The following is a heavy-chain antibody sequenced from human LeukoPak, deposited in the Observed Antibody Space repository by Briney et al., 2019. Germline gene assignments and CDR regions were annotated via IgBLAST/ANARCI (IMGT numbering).Heavy chain of an antibody. V-gene: IGHV3-30*04. D-gene: IGHD3-22*01. Sequence: LSGGSLRLSCAASGFTFSSYAMHWVRQAPGKGLEWVAVISYDGSNKYYADSVKGRFTISRDNSKNTLYLQMNNLRAEDAAVYYCAREKRDGMIVVIDAFDIWGQGTMVTVSS. CDR1: GFTFSSYA. CDR2: ISYDGSNK. J-gene: IGHJ3*02. CDR3: AREKRDGMIVVIDAFDI.